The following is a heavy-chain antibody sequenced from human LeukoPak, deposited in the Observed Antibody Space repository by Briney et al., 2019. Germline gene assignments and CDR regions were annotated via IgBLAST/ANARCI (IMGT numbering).Heavy chain of an antibody. CDR2: IYPGDSDT. CDR3: ARHNLPGIAAAPTDY. J-gene: IGHJ4*02. V-gene: IGHV5-51*01. D-gene: IGHD6-13*01. CDR1: GYSFTSYW. Sequence: GESLKISCKGSGYSFTSYWIGWVRQMPGKGLEWMGIIYPGDSDTKYSPSFQGQVTISADKSISTAFLQWSSLKALDTAMYYCARHNLPGIAAAPTDYWGQGTLVTVSS.